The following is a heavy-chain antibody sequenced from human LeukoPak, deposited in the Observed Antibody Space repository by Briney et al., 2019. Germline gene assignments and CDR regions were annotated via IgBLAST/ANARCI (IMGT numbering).Heavy chain of an antibody. CDR3: ARSEWELRVGWFDP. CDR2: ISYSGST. J-gene: IGHJ5*02. D-gene: IGHD1-26*01. V-gene: IGHV4-59*08. Sequence: PSETLSLTCSVSGGPISSYYWSWIRQPPGKRLEWIGYISYSGSTLYNPSLESRVTISVDTSKNQFSLKLSSVTAADTAVYYCARSEWELRVGWFDPWGQGTLVTVSS. CDR1: GGPISSYY.